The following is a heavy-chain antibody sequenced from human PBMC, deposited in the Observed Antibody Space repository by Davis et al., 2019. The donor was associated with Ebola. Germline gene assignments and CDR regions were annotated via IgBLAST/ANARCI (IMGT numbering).Heavy chain of an antibody. CDR2: IHPSGGDA. V-gene: IGHV1-46*03. CDR1: GYTFTNYY. D-gene: IGHD5-12*01. Sequence: AALVKVSCKASGYTFTNYYMHWVRQAPGQGLEWMGIIHPSGGDASYAQTFQGRVTMTRDTSTSTVYMDLSSLRSEDTALYYCTTPGGQDSGYDVFDIWGQGTMVTVSS. J-gene: IGHJ3*02. CDR3: TTPGGQDSGYDVFDI.